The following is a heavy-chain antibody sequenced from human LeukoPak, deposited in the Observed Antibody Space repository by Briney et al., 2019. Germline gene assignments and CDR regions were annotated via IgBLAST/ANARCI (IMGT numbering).Heavy chain of an antibody. Sequence: GGSLRLSCAASGFTFSNAYMSWVRQAPGKGLEWVGRIKSKTDGGTTYYAAPVKGRFTISRDDSKNTLYLQMNSLKTEDTAVYYCTTDLLTIFGVTNNYWGQGTLVTVSS. CDR2: IKSKTDGGTT. D-gene: IGHD3-3*01. J-gene: IGHJ4*02. V-gene: IGHV3-15*01. CDR1: GFTFSNAY. CDR3: TTDLLTIFGVTNNY.